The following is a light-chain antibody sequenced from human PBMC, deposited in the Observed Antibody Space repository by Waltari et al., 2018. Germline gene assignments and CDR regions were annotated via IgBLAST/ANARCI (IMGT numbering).Light chain of an antibody. CDR2: LVS. CDR3: MQSLQTPDT. V-gene: IGKV2-28*01. CDR1: QSLLHSNGYNY. Sequence: DIVMTQSPLSLPVTPGEPASISCRSSQSLLHSNGYNYLDWFLQKPGQSQQLLFYLVSNRASGVPDRFSGSGSGTDFTLTISIVEADDIGVYYCMQSLQTPDTFGQGTKLDIK. J-gene: IGKJ2*01.